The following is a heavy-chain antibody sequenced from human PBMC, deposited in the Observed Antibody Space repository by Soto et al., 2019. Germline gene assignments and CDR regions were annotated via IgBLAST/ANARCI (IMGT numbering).Heavy chain of an antibody. J-gene: IGHJ6*02. Sequence: ASVKVSCKASGYTSTSYGISWVRQAPGQGLEWMGWISAYNGNTNYAQKLQGRVTMTTDTSTSTAYMELRSLRSDDTAVYYCARVVRGVIPRWDYYGMDVWGQGTTVTVSS. CDR3: ARVVRGVIPRWDYYGMDV. D-gene: IGHD3-10*01. CDR1: GYTSTSYG. CDR2: ISAYNGNT. V-gene: IGHV1-18*01.